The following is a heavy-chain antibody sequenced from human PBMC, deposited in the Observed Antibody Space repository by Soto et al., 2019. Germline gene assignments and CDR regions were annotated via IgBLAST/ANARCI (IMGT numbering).Heavy chain of an antibody. Sequence: PSETRSLTCRVSGDSVSSGDYYWSWIRQPPGKGLEWIGHVYFSGSTNYIPSLKSRLTMSVATAQNQFSLKLNSVTAADTAVYYCARIPVDTYMIYWSDPWGQGTQVTVS. V-gene: IGHV4-61*08. CDR3: ARIPVDTYMIYWSDP. D-gene: IGHD3-16*01. CDR2: VYFSGST. J-gene: IGHJ5*02. CDR1: GDSVSSGDYY.